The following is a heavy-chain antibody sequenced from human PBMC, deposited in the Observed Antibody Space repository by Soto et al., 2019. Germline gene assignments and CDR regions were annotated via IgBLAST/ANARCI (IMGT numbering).Heavy chain of an antibody. J-gene: IGHJ4*02. CDR1: GFTFSSYA. Sequence: GGSLRLSCAASGFTFSSYAMHWVRQAPGKGLEWVAVISYDGSNKYYADSVKGRFTISRDNSKNTLYLQMNSLRAEDTAVYYCARSMERYYFDYWGQGTLVTVSS. V-gene: IGHV3-30-3*01. D-gene: IGHD3-10*01. CDR2: ISYDGSNK. CDR3: ARSMERYYFDY.